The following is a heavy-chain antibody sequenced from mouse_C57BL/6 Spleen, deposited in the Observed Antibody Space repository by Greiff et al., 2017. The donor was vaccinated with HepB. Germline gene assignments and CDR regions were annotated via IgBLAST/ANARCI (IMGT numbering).Heavy chain of an antibody. CDR3: ARRITTVVGDYAMDY. CDR1: GYTFTDYY. D-gene: IGHD1-1*01. J-gene: IGHJ4*01. Sequence: EVQLQQSGPELVKPGASVKISCKASGYTFTDYYMNWVKQSHGKSLEWIGDINPNNGGTSYNQKFKGKATLTVDKSSSTAYMELRSLTSEDSAVYYCARRITTVVGDYAMDYWGQGTSVTVSS. V-gene: IGHV1-26*01. CDR2: INPNNGGT.